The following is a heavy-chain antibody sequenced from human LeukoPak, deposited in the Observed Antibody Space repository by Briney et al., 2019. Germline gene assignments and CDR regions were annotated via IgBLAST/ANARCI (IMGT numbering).Heavy chain of an antibody. D-gene: IGHD6-19*01. J-gene: IGHJ4*02. V-gene: IGHV4-34*01. CDR1: GGSFSGYY. Sequence: SETLSLTCAVYGGSFSGYYWSWIRQPPGKGLEWIGEINHSGNTNYNPSLKSRVTISVDTSKNQFSLCLTSVTAADTAVYYCARNSSERGFDYWGQGTLVTVSS. CDR3: ARNSSERGFDY. CDR2: INHSGNT.